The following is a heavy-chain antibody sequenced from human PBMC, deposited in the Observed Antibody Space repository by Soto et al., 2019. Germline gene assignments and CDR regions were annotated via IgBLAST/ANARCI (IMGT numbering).Heavy chain of an antibody. V-gene: IGHV4-59*01. D-gene: IGHD4-17*01. CDR1: GGSISSYY. J-gene: IGHJ4*02. CDR2: IYYSGST. Sequence: SETLSLTCTVSGGSISSYYWSWIRQPPGKGLEWIGYIYYSGSTNYNPSLKSRVTISVDTSKNQFSLKLSSVTAADTAVYYCARGDDYGDFDYWGQGTLVTVSS. CDR3: ARGDDYGDFDY.